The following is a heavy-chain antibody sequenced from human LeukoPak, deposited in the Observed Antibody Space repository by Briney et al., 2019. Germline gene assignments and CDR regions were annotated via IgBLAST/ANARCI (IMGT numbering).Heavy chain of an antibody. CDR3: ARAPIFGVPSTTKYYYYYYYMDV. CDR1: GGSISSGSYY. J-gene: IGHJ6*03. D-gene: IGHD3-3*01. Sequence: SETLSLTCTVSGGSISSGSYYWSWIRQPAGKGLEWIGRIYPSGSTNYNPSLKSRVTISVDTSKNQFSLKLSSVTAADTAVYYCARAPIFGVPSTTKYYYYYYYMDVWGKGTTVTVSS. V-gene: IGHV4-61*02. CDR2: IYPSGST.